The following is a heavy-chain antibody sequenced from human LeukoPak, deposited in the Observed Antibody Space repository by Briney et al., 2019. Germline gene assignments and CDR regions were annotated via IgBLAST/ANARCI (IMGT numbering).Heavy chain of an antibody. J-gene: IGHJ4*02. V-gene: IGHV3-11*01. CDR1: GFTFSDYY. CDR2: ISSSGSTV. CDR3: GGDRKVSYYFDY. Sequence: GGSLRLSCAASGFTFSDYYMSWIRQAPGKGLEWVSCISSSGSTVYYADSVKGRFTISRDNAKNSLYLQMNSLRAEDTAVYYWGGDRKVSYYFDYWGQGTLVTGSS.